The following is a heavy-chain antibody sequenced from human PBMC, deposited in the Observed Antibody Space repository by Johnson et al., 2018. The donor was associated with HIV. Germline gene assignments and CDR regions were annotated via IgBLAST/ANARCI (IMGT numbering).Heavy chain of an antibody. CDR1: GFTFEDYG. J-gene: IGHJ3*02. CDR3: ARGTLTGTTGGFDI. Sequence: VQLVESGGGLVRPGGYLRLSCAASGFTFEDYGMSWVRQAPGKGLEWVSGINWNGGSTGYADSVKGRFTISRDNAKNSLYLQMNSLRAEDTALYYCARGTLTGTTGGFDIWGQGTMVTVSA. D-gene: IGHD1-20*01. CDR2: INWNGGST. V-gene: IGHV3-20*04.